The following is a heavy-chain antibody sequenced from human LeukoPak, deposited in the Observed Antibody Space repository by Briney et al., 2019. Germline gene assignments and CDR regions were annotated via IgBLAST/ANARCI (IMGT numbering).Heavy chain of an antibody. CDR3: ARDPSYYYDSSGYYPLVY. J-gene: IGHJ4*02. D-gene: IGHD3-22*01. V-gene: IGHV3-7*01. Sequence: GGSLRLSCAASGFTFSSYWMSWVRQAPGKGLEWVANIKQDGSEKYYVDSVKGRFTISRDNAKNSLYLQMNSLRAEDTAVYYCARDPSYYYDSSGYYPLVYWGQGTQVTVSS. CDR2: IKQDGSEK. CDR1: GFTFSSYW.